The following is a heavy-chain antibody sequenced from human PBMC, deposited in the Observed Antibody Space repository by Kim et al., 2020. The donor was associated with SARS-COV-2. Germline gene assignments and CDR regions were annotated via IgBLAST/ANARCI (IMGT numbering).Heavy chain of an antibody. D-gene: IGHD3-10*01. J-gene: IGHJ5*02. Sequence: SETLSLTCTVSGGSISSYYWSWIRQPPGKGLEWIGYIYYTGSTNYNPSLKSRVTISVDTSKNQFSLKLSSVTAADTAVYYCARGASGGSGSYYDNWFDP. CDR2: IYYTGST. CDR3: ARGASGGSGSYYDNWFDP. CDR1: GGSISSYY. V-gene: IGHV4-59*01.